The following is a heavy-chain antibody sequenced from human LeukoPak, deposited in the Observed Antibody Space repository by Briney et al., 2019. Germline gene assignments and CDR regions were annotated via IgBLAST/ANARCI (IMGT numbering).Heavy chain of an antibody. V-gene: IGHV3-48*04. J-gene: IGHJ4*02. Sequence: GGSLRLSCAASGFTFSSYSMNRVRQAPGKGLEWVSYISSSSSTIYYADSVKGRFTISRDNAKNSLYLQMNSLRAEDTALYHCARFSAVAGTDYWGQGTQVTVSS. CDR1: GFTFSSYS. D-gene: IGHD6-19*01. CDR2: ISSSSSTI. CDR3: ARFSAVAGTDY.